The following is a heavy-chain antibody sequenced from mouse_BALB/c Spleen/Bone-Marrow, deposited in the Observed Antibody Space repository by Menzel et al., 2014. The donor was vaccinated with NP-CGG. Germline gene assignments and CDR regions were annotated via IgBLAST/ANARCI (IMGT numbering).Heavy chain of an antibody. CDR2: IDPANGNT. V-gene: IGHV14-3*02. CDR3: ARLDLFAY. J-gene: IGHJ3*01. CDR1: GFNIKDTY. Sequence: VQLQQSGAELVKPGASVMLSCTASGFNIKDTYMHWVKQRPEQGLEWIGRIDPANGNTKYDLKFQGKATITADTSSNTAYLQLSSLTSEDTAVYYYARLDLFAYWGQGTLVTVSA.